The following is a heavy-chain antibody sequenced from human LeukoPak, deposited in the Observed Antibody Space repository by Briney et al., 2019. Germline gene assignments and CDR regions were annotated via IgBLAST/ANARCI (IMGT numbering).Heavy chain of an antibody. D-gene: IGHD5-12*01. CDR2: IQYSGST. J-gene: IGHJ4*02. CDR1: GASITHDY. V-gene: IGHV4-59*01. CDR3: ARGGSQFDH. Sequence: SETLSLTCSVSGASITHDYWSWIRQTPEKGLEWIAYIQYSGSTFYNPSLRSRVTISLDTSKNQFSLKLASVTAADTAVYYCARGGSQFDHWGQGVLVTVSS.